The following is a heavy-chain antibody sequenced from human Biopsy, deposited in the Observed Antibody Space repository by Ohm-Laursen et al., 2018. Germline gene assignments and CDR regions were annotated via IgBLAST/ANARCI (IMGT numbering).Heavy chain of an antibody. D-gene: IGHD3-10*01. J-gene: IGHJ4*02. CDR2: IRSKAKSYAT. Sequence: SLRLSCAASGFTFSASAVHWVRQASGKGLVWVGRIRSKAKSYATAYAASVTGRFTISRDDSKNTTYLQMNSLKTEDTAVYYCTLEGAGFDNWGQGTLVTVSS. CDR1: GFTFSASA. V-gene: IGHV3-73*01. CDR3: TLEGAGFDN.